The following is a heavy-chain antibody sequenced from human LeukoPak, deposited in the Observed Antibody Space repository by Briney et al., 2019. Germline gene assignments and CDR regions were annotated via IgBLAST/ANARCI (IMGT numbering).Heavy chain of an antibody. CDR2: MNPNSGNT. J-gene: IGHJ4*02. Sequence: ASVTVSCKASGYTFTSYDINWVRQAPGQGLEWMGWMNPNSGNTGYAQKFRGRVTMTRNTSISTAYMELSSLRSEDTAVYYCARGYYDSTEIDYWGQGTLVTVSS. D-gene: IGHD3-22*01. V-gene: IGHV1-8*01. CDR3: ARGYYDSTEIDY. CDR1: GYTFTSYD.